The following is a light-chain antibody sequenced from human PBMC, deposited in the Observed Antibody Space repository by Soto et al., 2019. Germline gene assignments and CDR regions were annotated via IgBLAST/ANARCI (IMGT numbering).Light chain of an antibody. CDR1: QSVRSSY. V-gene: IGKV3D-20*02. CDR3: QQRSNWGLT. J-gene: IGKJ4*01. Sequence: EIVLTQSPGTQSLSPGERATLSCRASQSVRSSYLAWYQQKPGQAPRLLIYGASTRATGIPARFSGSGSGTDFTLTISSLEPEDFAVYYCQQRSNWGLTFRGGTKGDIK. CDR2: GAS.